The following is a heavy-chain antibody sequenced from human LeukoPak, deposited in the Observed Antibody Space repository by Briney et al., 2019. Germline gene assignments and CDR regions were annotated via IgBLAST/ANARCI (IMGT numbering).Heavy chain of an antibody. Sequence: HAGGSLRLSCAASGFTFSSYAMHWVRQAPGKGLEWVAVISYDGSNIYYADSVKGRFTISRDNAKNSLYLQMNSLRAEDTAVYYCARERCSSHKSYYYYYGMDVWGQGTTVTVSS. CDR1: GFTFSSYA. CDR3: ARERCSSHKSYYYYYGMDV. CDR2: ISYDGSNI. D-gene: IGHD6-13*01. V-gene: IGHV3-30*04. J-gene: IGHJ6*02.